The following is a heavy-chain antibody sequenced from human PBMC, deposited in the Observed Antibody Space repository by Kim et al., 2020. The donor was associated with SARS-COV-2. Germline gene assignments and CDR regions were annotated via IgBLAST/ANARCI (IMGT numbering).Heavy chain of an antibody. CDR1: GVSISSSGYY. V-gene: IGHV4-31*01. J-gene: IGHJ4*01. Sequence: SETLSLTCTFSGVSISSSGYYCSWILQHPGNCLEWIGYSYYIWSTYYNPSLTSLVTISVDTSNNQFSLKLNSLTSADTSGYNCARGRIAIFVVVTDFDY. CDR3: ARGRIAIFVVVTDFDY. CDR2: SYYIWST. D-gene: IGHD3-3*01.